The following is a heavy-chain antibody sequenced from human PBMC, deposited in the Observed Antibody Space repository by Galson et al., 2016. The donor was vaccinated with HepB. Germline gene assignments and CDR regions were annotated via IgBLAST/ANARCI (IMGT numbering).Heavy chain of an antibody. CDR3: ARDASPKLGYYKYGMDV. CDR2: IFGGGST. J-gene: IGHJ6*02. CDR1: GFSVSSNY. Sequence: SLRLSCAASGFSVSSNYMSWVRQAPGKGLEWVSVIFGGGSTFYADSVKGRFTISRDDSKNTLHLQMNSLKVEDTAVYYCARDASPKLGYYKYGMDVWGQGTTVTVSS. D-gene: IGHD3-10*01. V-gene: IGHV3-53*01.